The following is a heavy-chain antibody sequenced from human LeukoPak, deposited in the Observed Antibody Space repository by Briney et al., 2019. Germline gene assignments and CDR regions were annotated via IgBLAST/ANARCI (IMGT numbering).Heavy chain of an antibody. V-gene: IGHV4-59*01. CDR1: GGSISSYY. D-gene: IGHD2-15*01. CDR2: IYYSGST. J-gene: IGHJ3*02. Sequence: PSETLSLTCTVSGGSISSYYWSWIRQPPGKGLEWIGYIYYSGSTNYNPSLKSRVTISVDTSKNQFSLKLSSVTAADTAVYYCARFSVVVAATIYAFDIWGQGTMVTVSS. CDR3: ARFSVVVAATIYAFDI.